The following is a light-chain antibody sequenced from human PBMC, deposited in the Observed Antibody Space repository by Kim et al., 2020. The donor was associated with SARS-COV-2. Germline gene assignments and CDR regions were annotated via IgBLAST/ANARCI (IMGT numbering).Light chain of an antibody. CDR2: DAS. Sequence: EIVLTQSPATLSLSPGERATLSCRASQSVSDYLAWYQQKPGQAPRLLIYDASNRATGIPARFSGSGSGTDFTLTISSLQPEDFAVYYCQQRRNWPPITFGQGTRLEIK. V-gene: IGKV3-11*01. CDR1: QSVSDY. CDR3: QQRRNWPPIT. J-gene: IGKJ5*01.